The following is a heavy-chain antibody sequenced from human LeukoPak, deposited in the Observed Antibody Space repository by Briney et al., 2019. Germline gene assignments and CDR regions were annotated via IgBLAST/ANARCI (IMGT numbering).Heavy chain of an antibody. CDR2: ISYDGSNK. Sequence: GGSLRLSCAASGFTFSSYGMHWVRQAPGKGLEWVAVISYDGSNKYYADSVKGRFTISRDNSKNTLYLQMNSLRAEDTAVYYCARRLVHSLGFYYFDYWGQGTLVTVSS. V-gene: IGHV3-30*03. J-gene: IGHJ4*02. CDR1: GFTFSSYG. CDR3: ARRLVHSLGFYYFDY. D-gene: IGHD6-19*01.